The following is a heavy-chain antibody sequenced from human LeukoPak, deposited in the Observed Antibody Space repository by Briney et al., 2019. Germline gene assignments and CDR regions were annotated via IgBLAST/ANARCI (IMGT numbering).Heavy chain of an antibody. V-gene: IGHV1-69*13. J-gene: IGHJ5*02. CDR3: ARLEWELRRYWFDP. Sequence: ASVKVSCKASGGTFSSYAISWVRQAPGQGLEWMGGIIPIFGTANYAQKFQGRVTITADESTSTAYMELSSLKASDTAMYYCARLEWELRRYWFDPWGQGTLVTVSS. D-gene: IGHD1-26*01. CDR1: GGTFSSYA. CDR2: IIPIFGTA.